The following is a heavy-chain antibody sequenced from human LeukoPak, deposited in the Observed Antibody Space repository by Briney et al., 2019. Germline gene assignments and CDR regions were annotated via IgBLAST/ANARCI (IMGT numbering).Heavy chain of an antibody. CDR2: IIPIFGTA. J-gene: IGHJ5*02. D-gene: IGHD6-13*01. Sequence: VASVKVSCKASGGTFSSYAISWVRQAPGQGLEWMGGIIPIFGTANYAQKFQGRVTITADESTSTAYMELSSLRSEDTAVYYCARDMEAAAVLSLDPWGQGTLVTVSS. CDR1: GGTFSSYA. V-gene: IGHV1-69*13. CDR3: ARDMEAAAVLSLDP.